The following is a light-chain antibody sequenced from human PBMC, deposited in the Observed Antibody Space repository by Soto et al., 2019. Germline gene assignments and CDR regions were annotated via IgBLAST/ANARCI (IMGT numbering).Light chain of an antibody. V-gene: IGKV3-20*01. CDR3: QQYGSSPRT. CDR1: QSLSSSY. J-gene: IGKJ2*01. CDR2: GAS. Sequence: EIVLTQSPGTLSLSPGERATLSCRASQSLSSSYLAWYQQKPGQAPRVLIYGASSRATGIPDRFSGSGSGTDFTLTISRVESEDFAVYYCQQYGSSPRTFGQGTKLEI.